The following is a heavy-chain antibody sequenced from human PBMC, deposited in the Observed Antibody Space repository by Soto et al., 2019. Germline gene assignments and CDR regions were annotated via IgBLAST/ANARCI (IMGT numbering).Heavy chain of an antibody. J-gene: IGHJ4*02. Sequence: GASVKVSCKAAGGTFSGHAISLVRQAPGQGPEWMGVLIPLFGTTQHAQRFQGRLTISADKSTTTAYMELTSLRFEDTAIYYCARGPNWGYRFDSWGQGTLVTVSS. V-gene: IGHV1-69*06. D-gene: IGHD7-27*01. CDR1: GGTFSGHA. CDR3: ARGPNWGYRFDS. CDR2: LIPLFGTT.